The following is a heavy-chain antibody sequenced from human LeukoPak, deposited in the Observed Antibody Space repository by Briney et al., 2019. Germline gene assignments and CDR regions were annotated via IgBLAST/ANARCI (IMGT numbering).Heavy chain of an antibody. CDR3: ASLNPFSGRRNAFDI. V-gene: IGHV4-34*01. CDR1: GGSFSGYY. Sequence: SETLSLTCAVHGGSFSGYYWSWIRQPPGQGLEWIGEVNHSGTARYNPSLESRGTISVDTSKSQSSLNVYFVTAADTAVYYCASLNPFSGRRNAFDIWGQGAMVTVSS. CDR2: VNHSGTA. D-gene: IGHD1-26*01. J-gene: IGHJ3*02.